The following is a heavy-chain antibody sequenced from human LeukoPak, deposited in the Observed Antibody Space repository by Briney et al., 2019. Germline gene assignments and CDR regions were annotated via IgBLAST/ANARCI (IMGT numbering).Heavy chain of an antibody. J-gene: IGHJ4*02. V-gene: IGHV4-61*05. Sequence: PSETLSLTCTVSGDSISTSSSYWGWIRQPPGKGLEWIGYIYYSGSTNYNPSLKSRVTISVDTSKNQFSLKLSSVTAADTAVYYCAREANYYDSSGHTGGFDYWGQGTLVTVSS. CDR3: AREANYYDSSGHTGGFDY. CDR1: GDSISTSSSY. CDR2: IYYSGST. D-gene: IGHD3-22*01.